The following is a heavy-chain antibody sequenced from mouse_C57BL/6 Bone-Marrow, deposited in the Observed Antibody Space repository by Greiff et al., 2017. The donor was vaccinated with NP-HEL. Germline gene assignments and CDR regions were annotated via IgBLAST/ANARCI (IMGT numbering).Heavy chain of an antibody. V-gene: IGHV10-3*01. CDR2: IRSKSSNYAT. CDR1: GFTFNTYA. Sequence: EVKLVESGGGLVQPKGSLKLSCAASGFTFNTYAMHWVRQAPGKGLEWVAGIRSKSSNYATYYADSVKDRFTISRADSQSMLYLQMNNLKAEDTAMCYCERDLWALFAYWGQGTLVTVSA. CDR3: ERDLWALFAY. D-gene: IGHD6-2*01. J-gene: IGHJ3*01.